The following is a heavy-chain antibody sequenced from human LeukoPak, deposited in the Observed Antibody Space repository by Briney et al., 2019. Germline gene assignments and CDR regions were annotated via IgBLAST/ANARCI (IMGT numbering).Heavy chain of an antibody. CDR3: ARDKKGPLLRGVIGPLQ. CDR1: GFTFDDYA. Sequence: PGGSLRLSCAASGFTFDDYAMNWVRQAPGKGLEWVSGISWNSGRLGYADSLKGRFTISRDNAKNSLYLQMNSLRTEDTAVYYCARDKKGPLLRGVIGPLQWGQGTLVTVSS. V-gene: IGHV3-9*01. CDR2: ISWNSGRL. J-gene: IGHJ4*02. D-gene: IGHD3-10*01.